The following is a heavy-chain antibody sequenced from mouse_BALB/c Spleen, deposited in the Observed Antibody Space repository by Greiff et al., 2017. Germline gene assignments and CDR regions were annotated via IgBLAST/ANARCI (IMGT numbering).Heavy chain of an antibody. CDR1: GFTFSSFG. CDR3: ARRTTVVARGDAMDY. J-gene: IGHJ4*01. V-gene: IGHV5-17*02. CDR2: ISSGSSTI. Sequence: EVQRVESGGGLVQPGGSRKLSCAASGFTFSSFGMHWVRQAPEKGLEWVAYISSGSSTIYYADTVKGRFTISRDNPKNTLFLQMTSLRSEDTAMYYCARRTTVVARGDAMDYWGQGTSVTVSS. D-gene: IGHD1-1*01.